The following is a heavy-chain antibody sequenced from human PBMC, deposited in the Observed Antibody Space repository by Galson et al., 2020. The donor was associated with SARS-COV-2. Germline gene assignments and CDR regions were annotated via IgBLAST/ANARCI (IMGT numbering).Heavy chain of an antibody. V-gene: IGHV3-7*01. J-gene: IGHJ4*02. CDR3: ARDVQRGNFDL. Sequence: GGSLRLSCAASEFTFSRYWMSWVRQTPEKGLEWVGQISQDGSERYYGDSMKGRVSISRDNAKNSLYLQMNSLRAEDTATYYCARDVQRGNFDLWGRGTPVTVSS. CDR1: EFTFSRYW. D-gene: IGHD3-10*01. CDR2: ISQDGSER.